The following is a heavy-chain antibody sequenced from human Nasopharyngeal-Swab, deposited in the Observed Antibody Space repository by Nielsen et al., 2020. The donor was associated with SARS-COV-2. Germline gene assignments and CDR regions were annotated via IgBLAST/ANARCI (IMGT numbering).Heavy chain of an antibody. Sequence: GSLRLSYAVSGWSFSSYYRSWIRQPPGKGLEWIGAINNSGSTNYNPSLKGRVTISVDTSTNQFSLKLSSVTAADTAVYYCAKGISSAGDLDNNWFDPWGQGTLVTVSS. V-gene: IGHV4-34*01. D-gene: IGHD3/OR15-3a*01. CDR1: GWSFSSYY. J-gene: IGHJ5*02. CDR2: INNSGST. CDR3: AKGISSAGDLDNNWFDP.